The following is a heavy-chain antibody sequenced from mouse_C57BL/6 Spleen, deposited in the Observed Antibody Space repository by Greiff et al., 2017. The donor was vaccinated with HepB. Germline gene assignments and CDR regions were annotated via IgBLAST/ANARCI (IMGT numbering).Heavy chain of an antibody. V-gene: IGHV1-59*01. CDR2: IDPSDSYT. Sequence: QVQLQQPGAELVRPGPSVKLSCKASGYTFTSYWMHWVKQRPGQGLEWIGVIDPSDSYTNYNQKFKGKATLTVDTSSSTAYMQLSSLTSEDSAVYYCARPVEARDYFDYWGQGTTLTVSS. J-gene: IGHJ2*01. CDR1: GYTFTSYW. CDR3: ARPVEARDYFDY.